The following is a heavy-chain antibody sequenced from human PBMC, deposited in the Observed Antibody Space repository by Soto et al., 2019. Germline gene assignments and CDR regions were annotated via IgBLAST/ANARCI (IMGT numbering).Heavy chain of an antibody. D-gene: IGHD5-12*01. CDR2: IYYSGST. CDR1: GGSISSYY. Sequence: SETLSLTCTVSGGSISSYYWSWIRQPPGKGLEWIGYIYYSGSTNYNPSLKSRVTISVDTSKNQFSLKLSSVTAADTAVYYCARRGGYEPDAFDIWGQGTMVTVSS. CDR3: ARRGGYEPDAFDI. J-gene: IGHJ3*02. V-gene: IGHV4-59*08.